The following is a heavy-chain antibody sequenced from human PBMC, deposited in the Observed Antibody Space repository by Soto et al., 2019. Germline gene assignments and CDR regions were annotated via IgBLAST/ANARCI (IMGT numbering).Heavy chain of an antibody. J-gene: IGHJ5*02. CDR1: GFTFRSVT. D-gene: IGHD6-13*01. Sequence: PGGSLRLSCAASGFTFRSVTMNWVRQAPGKGLEWVSTISSNSAYIYNTDALRGRFTISRDNAKNSLHLQMNSLRAEDTAVYYCMRHASRDSSARGWFDPWGPGTLVTV. V-gene: IGHV3-21*01. CDR3: MRHASRDSSARGWFDP. CDR2: ISSNSAYI.